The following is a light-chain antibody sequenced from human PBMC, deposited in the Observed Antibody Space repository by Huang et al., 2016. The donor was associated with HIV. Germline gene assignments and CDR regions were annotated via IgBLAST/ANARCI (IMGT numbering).Light chain of an antibody. V-gene: IGKV3D-20*01. CDR1: QSVRNND. CDR2: DAH. CDR3: QQYSTSSYT. Sequence: IVLTQSPATLSLSPGERATLTRGASQSVRNNDLAWYQQKPGLAPRLLIYDAHVRATGIPDRFSGSGSGTDFTLTISRLEPEDFAMYYCQQYSTSSYTFGQGTKVDI. J-gene: IGKJ2*01.